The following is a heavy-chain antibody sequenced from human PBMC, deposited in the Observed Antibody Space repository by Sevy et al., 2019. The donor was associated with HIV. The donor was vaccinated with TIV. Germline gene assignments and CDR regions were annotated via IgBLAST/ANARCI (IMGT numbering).Heavy chain of an antibody. V-gene: IGHV3-21*01. Sequence: GGSLRLSCAASGFTFSSYRMTWVRQAPGKGLEWVSCISSTSGYNNYADSVKGRFTISRDNAKNLLYLQMDSLRAEDTAVYYCARAVLEVSTGGSDYWGQGTLVTVSS. CDR2: ISSTSGYN. J-gene: IGHJ4*02. D-gene: IGHD3-10*01. CDR1: GFTFSSYR. CDR3: ARAVLEVSTGGSDY.